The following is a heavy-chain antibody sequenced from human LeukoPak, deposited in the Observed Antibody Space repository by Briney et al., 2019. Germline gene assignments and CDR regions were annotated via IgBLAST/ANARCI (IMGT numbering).Heavy chain of an antibody. Sequence: VGSLRLSSAASVFTFSSYTTSSVSDGPGGGGWWGSAISGSGGSTYYADSVKGRFTISRDNSKNTLYLQMNRLRAEDTAVYNCAKVRAAGTEFDYWGQGTLVTVSS. J-gene: IGHJ4*02. CDR2: ISGSGGST. CDR3: AKVRAAGTEFDY. D-gene: IGHD6-13*01. V-gene: IGHV3-23*01. CDR1: VFTFSSYT.